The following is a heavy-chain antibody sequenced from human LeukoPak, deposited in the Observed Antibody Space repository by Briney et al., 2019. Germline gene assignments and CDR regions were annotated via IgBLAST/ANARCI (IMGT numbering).Heavy chain of an antibody. CDR2: IYHSGST. CDR3: ARLSGSYYVLDY. CDR1: GYSISSGYY. D-gene: IGHD1-26*01. Sequence: SETLSLTCTVSGYSISSGYYWGWIRQPPGKGLEWIGSIYHSGSTYCSPSLKSRVTISVDTSKNQFSLKLSSVTAADTAVYYCARLSGSYYVLDYWGQGTLVTVSS. V-gene: IGHV4-38-2*02. J-gene: IGHJ4*02.